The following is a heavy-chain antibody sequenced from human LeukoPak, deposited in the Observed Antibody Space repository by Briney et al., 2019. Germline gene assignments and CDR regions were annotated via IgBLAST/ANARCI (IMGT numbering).Heavy chain of an antibody. CDR3: ARDRRLYSYGWPDAFDI. J-gene: IGHJ3*02. CDR1: GGSISSGGYY. Sequence: PSETLSLTCTVSGGSISSGGYYWSWIRQHPGKGLEWIGCIYYSGSTYYNPSLKSRVTISVDTSKNQFSLKLSSVTAADTAVYYCARDRRLYSYGWPDAFDIWGQGTMVTVSS. CDR2: IYYSGST. V-gene: IGHV4-31*03. D-gene: IGHD5-18*01.